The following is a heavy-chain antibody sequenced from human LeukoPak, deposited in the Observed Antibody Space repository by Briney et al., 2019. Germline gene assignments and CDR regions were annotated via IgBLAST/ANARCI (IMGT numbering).Heavy chain of an antibody. CDR3: ARAHSSSRMMADY. Sequence: ASVKVSCKVSGYTLTELSMHWVRQAPGKGLEWMGGFDPEDGETIYAQKLQGRVTMTTDTSTSTAYMELRSLRSDDTAVYYCARAHSSSRMMADYWGQGTLVTVSS. CDR1: GYTLTELS. D-gene: IGHD6-13*01. V-gene: IGHV1-24*01. CDR2: FDPEDGET. J-gene: IGHJ4*02.